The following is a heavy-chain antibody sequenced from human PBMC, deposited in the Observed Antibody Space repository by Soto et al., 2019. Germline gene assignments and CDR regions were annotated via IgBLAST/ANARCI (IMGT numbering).Heavy chain of an antibody. CDR2: MSHSGGT. CDR3: ARGTFGVAKYGRDV. V-gene: IGHV4-61*01. D-gene: IGHD3-3*01. CDR1: GGSVNSGNYY. J-gene: IGHJ6*02. Sequence: SETLSLTCAVFGGSVNSGNYYWSWIRQPPGKGLEWIGEMSHSGGTHFNPSLKSRVTISVDTSKNQFSLKMSSVTAADTAVYYCARGTFGVAKYGRDVWGQGTTVTASS.